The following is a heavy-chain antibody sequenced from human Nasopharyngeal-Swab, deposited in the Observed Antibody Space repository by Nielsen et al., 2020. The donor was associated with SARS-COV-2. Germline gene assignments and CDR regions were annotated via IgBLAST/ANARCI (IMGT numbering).Heavy chain of an antibody. Sequence: GGSLRLSCAASGFTFRNYWMHWVLQAPGKGLEWVSRSNEDGSITSYADSVKGRFAISRDNAKNTLYLQMNSLRAEDTAVYFCASDLSGRDDNWGQGTLVTVAA. V-gene: IGHV3-74*01. CDR1: GFTFRNYW. D-gene: IGHD6-19*01. J-gene: IGHJ4*02. CDR3: ASDLSGRDDN. CDR2: SNEDGSIT.